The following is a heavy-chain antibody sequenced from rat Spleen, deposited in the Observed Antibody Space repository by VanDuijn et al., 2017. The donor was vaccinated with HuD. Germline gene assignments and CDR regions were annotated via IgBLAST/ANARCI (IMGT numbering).Heavy chain of an antibody. CDR2: ISYDAFIT. D-gene: IGHD4-3*01. Sequence: EVQVVESGGGLVRPGRSLKLSCAASGFTFSNYGMAWVRQAPTKGLEWVATISYDAFITYYRDSVKGRFSISRDNAKSTLYLQMDSLRSEDTATYYCSKWGDSGYFDYWGQGVMVTVSS. J-gene: IGHJ2*01. V-gene: IGHV5-29*01. CDR3: SKWGDSGYFDY. CDR1: GFTFSNYG.